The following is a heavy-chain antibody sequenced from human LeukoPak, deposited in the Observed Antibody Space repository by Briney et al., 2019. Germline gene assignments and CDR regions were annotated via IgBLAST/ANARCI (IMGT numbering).Heavy chain of an antibody. CDR2: IIPIFGTA. CDR3: ARGDDDSSGYYDAFDI. J-gene: IGHJ3*02. Sequence: SVKVSCKASGGTFSSYAISWVRQAPGQGLEWMGGIIPIFGTANYAQKFQGRVTITADESTSTAYMELSSLRSEDTAVYYGARGDDDSSGYYDAFDIWGQGTMVTVSS. V-gene: IGHV1-69*13. D-gene: IGHD3-22*01. CDR1: GGTFSSYA.